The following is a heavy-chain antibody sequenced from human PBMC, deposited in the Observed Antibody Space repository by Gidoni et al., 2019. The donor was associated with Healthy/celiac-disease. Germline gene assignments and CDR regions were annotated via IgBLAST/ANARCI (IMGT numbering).Heavy chain of an antibody. V-gene: IGHV3-30-3*01. J-gene: IGHJ4*02. D-gene: IGHD5-18*01. CDR1: GFTFSSYA. CDR3: AREMRGYSYGLDY. Sequence: QVQLVESGGGVVQPGRSLRLSCAASGFTFSSYAMHWVRQAPGKGLEWVAVISYDGSNKYYADSVKGRFTISRDNSKNTLYLQMNSLRAEDTAVYYCAREMRGYSYGLDYWGQGTLVTVSS. CDR2: ISYDGSNK.